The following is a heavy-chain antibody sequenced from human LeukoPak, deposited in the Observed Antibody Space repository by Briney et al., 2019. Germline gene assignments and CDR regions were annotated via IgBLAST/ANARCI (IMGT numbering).Heavy chain of an antibody. V-gene: IGHV1-69*05. CDR3: AREGEETFDI. Sequence: SVNVPCKASGGTFSSYAISWVRQAPGQGLEWMGGIIPIFGTANYAQKFQGRVTITTDESTSTAYMELSSLRSEDTAVYYCAREGEETFDIWGQGTMVTVSS. J-gene: IGHJ3*02. CDR1: GGTFSSYA. CDR2: IIPIFGTA. D-gene: IGHD5-24*01.